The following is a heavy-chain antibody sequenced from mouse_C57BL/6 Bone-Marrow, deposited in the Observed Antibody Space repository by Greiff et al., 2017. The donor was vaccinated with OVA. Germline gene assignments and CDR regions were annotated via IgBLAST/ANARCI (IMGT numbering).Heavy chain of an antibody. CDR1: GYTFTSYW. J-gene: IGHJ2*01. CDR3: ARWGITTVVAEDY. CDR2: IYPGSGST. Sequence: QVHVKQPGAELVKPGASVKMSCKASGYTFTSYWITWVKQRPGQGLEWIGDIYPGSGSTNYNEKFKSKATLTVDTSSSTAYMQLSSLTSEDSAVYYCARWGITTVVAEDYWGQGTTLTVSS. V-gene: IGHV1-55*01. D-gene: IGHD1-1*01.